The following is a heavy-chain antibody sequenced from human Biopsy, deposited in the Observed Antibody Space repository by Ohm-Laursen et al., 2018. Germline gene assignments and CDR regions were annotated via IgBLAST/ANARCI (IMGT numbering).Heavy chain of an antibody. Sequence: SLRLSCSASGFTFSAYSIVWVRQAPGKGLEWVSAISSRTTSEYYADSVKGRVTISRDNADNSVSLQMSNLRLGDTAVYYCARWYGDLFYYYNGMDVWGQGTTVTVSS. CDR1: GFTFSAYS. J-gene: IGHJ6*02. CDR3: ARWYGDLFYYYNGMDV. V-gene: IGHV3-21*01. D-gene: IGHD3-10*01. CDR2: ISSRTTSE.